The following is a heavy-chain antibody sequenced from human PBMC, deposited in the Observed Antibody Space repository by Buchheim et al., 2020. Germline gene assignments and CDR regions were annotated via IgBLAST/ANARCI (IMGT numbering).Heavy chain of an antibody. D-gene: IGHD5-18*01. V-gene: IGHV3-23*01. Sequence: EVQLLESGGGLVQPGGSLRLSCAASGFTFSSYAMSWVRQAPGKGLEWVSAISGSGGSTYYAASVKGRFPISGDNSKNTLYLQMNSLRAEDTAVYYCAKDCVGYSYGINWFDPWGQGTL. J-gene: IGHJ5*02. CDR2: ISGSGGST. CDR1: GFTFSSYA. CDR3: AKDCVGYSYGINWFDP.